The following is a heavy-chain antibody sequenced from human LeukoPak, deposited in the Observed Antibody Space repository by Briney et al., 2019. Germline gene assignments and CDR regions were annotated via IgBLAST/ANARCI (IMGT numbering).Heavy chain of an antibody. Sequence: SETLSLTCTVSGGSISTNYWSWIRQPPGKGLEWIGNIFYSGRNNYNPSLRSRVTMSVDTSKNQFSLSLSSVTAADTAVYYCARLLSFDYYYGMDVWGQGTTVTVSS. CDR3: ARLLSFDYYYGMDV. J-gene: IGHJ6*02. V-gene: IGHV4-59*01. D-gene: IGHD1-26*01. CDR1: GGSISTNY. CDR2: IFYSGRN.